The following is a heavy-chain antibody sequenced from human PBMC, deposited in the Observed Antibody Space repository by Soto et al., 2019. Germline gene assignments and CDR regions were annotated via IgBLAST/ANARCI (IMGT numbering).Heavy chain of an antibody. V-gene: IGHV3-74*01. Sequence: EVQLVESGGGLVQPGGSLRLSCVASGLTFSSNWMYWVRQVPGKGLVWVSRINSDGTIITYADSVKGRFTISRDNAKKTLYLQKLRLRGEDTAIYYGATSKGVVVISSCDLDYWGQGTLVTVSS. CDR2: INSDGTII. D-gene: IGHD3-22*01. J-gene: IGHJ4*02. CDR3: ATSKGVVVISSCDLDY. CDR1: GLTFSSNW.